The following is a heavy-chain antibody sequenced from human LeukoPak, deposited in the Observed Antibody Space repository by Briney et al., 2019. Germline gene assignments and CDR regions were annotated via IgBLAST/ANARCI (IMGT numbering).Heavy chain of an antibody. V-gene: IGHV1-69*13. J-gene: IGHJ4*02. CDR3: ARDGGRNWGSGGFDY. CDR2: IIPIFGTA. CDR1: GGTFSSYA. D-gene: IGHD7-27*01. Sequence: GASVKVSCKASGGTFSSYAISWVRQAPGQGLEWMGGIIPIFGTANYAQKFRGRVTITADESTSTAYMELSSLRSEDTAVYYCARDGGRNWGSGGFDYWGQGTLVTVSS.